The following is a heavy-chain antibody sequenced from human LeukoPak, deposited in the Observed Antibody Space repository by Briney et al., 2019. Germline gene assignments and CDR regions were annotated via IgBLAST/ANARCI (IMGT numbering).Heavy chain of an antibody. J-gene: IGHJ3*02. Sequence: GGSLRLSCAASGFTFSSYGMHWVRQAPGKGLEWGAVIWYDGSDKYYADSVKGRFTISRDNSKNTLYLQMNSLRAEDTAVYYCARGVVVLHWRDAFDIWGQGTMVTVSS. CDR3: ARGVVVLHWRDAFDI. CDR2: IWYDGSDK. D-gene: IGHD2-21*01. V-gene: IGHV3-33*01. CDR1: GFTFSSYG.